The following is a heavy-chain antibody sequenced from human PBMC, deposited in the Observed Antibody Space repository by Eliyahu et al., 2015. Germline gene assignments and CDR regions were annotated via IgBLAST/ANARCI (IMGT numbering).Heavy chain of an antibody. CDR1: XXSISTXY. Sequence: QVQLQESGPGLVKPSETLSLSCTVSXXSISTXYWNWIRXPPGKGLEWIGXIYYTGGTNYNPSLKSRVTISVDTSTNQFSLKLSSVTAADTAIYYCARSRGSNAWTDYWGQGTLVTVSS. J-gene: IGHJ4*02. CDR2: IYYTGGT. CDR3: ARSRGSNAWTDY. V-gene: IGHV4-59*01. D-gene: IGHD3-16*01.